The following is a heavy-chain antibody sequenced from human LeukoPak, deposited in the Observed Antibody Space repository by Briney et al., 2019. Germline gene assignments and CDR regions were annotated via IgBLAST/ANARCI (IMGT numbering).Heavy chain of an antibody. Sequence: PSETLSLTCTVSGGSISSSSYYWGWIRQPPGKGLEWIGSIYYSGSTYFNPSLKSRVTISVDTSKNQFSLKLSSVTAADMAVYYCARPPYSEGALDVWGQGTMVSVSS. CDR2: IYYSGST. CDR3: ARPPYSEGALDV. V-gene: IGHV4-39*01. CDR1: GGSISSSSYY. D-gene: IGHD6-13*01. J-gene: IGHJ3*01.